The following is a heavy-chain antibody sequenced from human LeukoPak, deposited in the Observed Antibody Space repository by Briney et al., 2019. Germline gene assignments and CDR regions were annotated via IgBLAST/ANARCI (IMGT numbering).Heavy chain of an antibody. J-gene: IGHJ3*01. CDR1: GFTFNNYA. Sequence: PGGSLRLSCAASGFTFNNYAVMWVRQAQGQGLEWVSAITGGGRTYYADSVKGRFTISRDNSKNTLYLQMNRLRAEDTARYFCARDLNGDYIGAFDFLGQGTVVTVSS. CDR2: ITGGGRT. CDR3: ARDLNGDYIGAFDF. V-gene: IGHV3-23*01. D-gene: IGHD4-17*01.